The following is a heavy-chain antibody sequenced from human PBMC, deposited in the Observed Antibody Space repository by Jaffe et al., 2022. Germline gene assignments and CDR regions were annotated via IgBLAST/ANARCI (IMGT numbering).Heavy chain of an antibody. CDR2: IYYSGST. D-gene: IGHD3-10*01. CDR3: ASITSSGSYYYYYYYMDV. CDR1: GGSISSYY. J-gene: IGHJ6*03. V-gene: IGHV4-59*01. Sequence: QVQLQESGPGLVKPSETLSLTCTVSGGSISSYYWSWIRQPPGKGLEWIGYIYYSGSTNYNPSLKSRVTISVDTSKNQFSLKLSSVTAADTAVYYCASITSSGSYYYYYYYMDVWGKGTTVTVSS.